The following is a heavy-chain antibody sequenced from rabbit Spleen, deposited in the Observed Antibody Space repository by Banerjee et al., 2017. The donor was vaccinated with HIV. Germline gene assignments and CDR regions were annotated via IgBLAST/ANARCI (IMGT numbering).Heavy chain of an antibody. CDR2: IYTGSGNT. CDR1: GLDFSSSYW. D-gene: IGHD4-2*01. J-gene: IGHJ4*01. Sequence: EESGGGLVQPEGSLTLTCKASGLDFSSSYWICWVRQAPGKGLEWIGCIYTGSGNTYYASWAKGRFTVSRTSSTTVTLQMTSLTAADTATYFCASSDGGSAYGYSLWGPGTLVTVS. CDR3: ASSDGGSAYGYSL. V-gene: IGHV1S45*01.